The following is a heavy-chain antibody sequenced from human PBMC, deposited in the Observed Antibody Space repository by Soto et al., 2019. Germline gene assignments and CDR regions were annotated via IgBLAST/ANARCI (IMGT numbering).Heavy chain of an antibody. CDR2: ISWNSGSI. CDR1: GFTFDDYA. CDR3: AKDMLGGLRRRQSSFDY. J-gene: IGHJ4*02. Sequence: GGSLRLSCAASGFTFDDYAMHWVRQAPGKGLEWVSGISWNSGSIGYADSVKGRFTISRDNAKNSLYLQMNSLRAEDTALYYCAKDMLGGLRRRQSSFDYWGQGTLVTVSS. D-gene: IGHD3-16*01. V-gene: IGHV3-9*01.